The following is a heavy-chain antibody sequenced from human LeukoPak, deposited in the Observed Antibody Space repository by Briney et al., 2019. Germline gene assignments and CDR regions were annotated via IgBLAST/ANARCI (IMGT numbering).Heavy chain of an antibody. Sequence: GGSLRLSCAASGFTFDDYAMHWVRQAPGKGLEWVSGISWNSGSIGYADSVKGRFTISRDNAKNSLYLQMNSLRAEDTAVYYCAKGEAYCGGDCYPDWGQGTLVTVSS. CDR3: AKGEAYCGGDCYPD. CDR2: ISWNSGSI. V-gene: IGHV3-9*01. J-gene: IGHJ4*02. CDR1: GFTFDDYA. D-gene: IGHD2-21*02.